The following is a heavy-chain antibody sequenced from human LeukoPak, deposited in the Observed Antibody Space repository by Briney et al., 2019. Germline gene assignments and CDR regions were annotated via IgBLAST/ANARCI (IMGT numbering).Heavy chain of an antibody. CDR2: IYYTGST. J-gene: IGHJ5*02. CDR3: AREIKWELRNWFDP. D-gene: IGHD1-26*01. CDR1: GDSISSNY. Sequence: SETLSLPCTVSGDSISSNYGSWIRQPPGKGLEWIGYIYYTGSTNYNPSLKSRVTISVDTSKNQFSLKLSSVTAADTAVYYCAREIKWELRNWFDPWGQGTLVTVSS. V-gene: IGHV4-59*01.